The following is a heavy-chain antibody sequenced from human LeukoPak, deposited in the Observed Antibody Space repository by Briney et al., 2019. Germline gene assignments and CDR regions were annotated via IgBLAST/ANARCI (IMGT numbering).Heavy chain of an antibody. V-gene: IGHV3-66*01. CDR3: AKEGPLWFGELLYPQSFDY. CDR1: GFTVSTNY. D-gene: IGHD3-10*01. J-gene: IGHJ4*02. CDR2: VYMGGTT. Sequence: GGSLRLSCAASGFTVSTNYMNWVRQAPGKGLEWVSVVYMGGTTYYADSVKGRFTISRDSTKNTIYLQMNNLRAEDTAVYYCAKEGPLWFGELLYPQSFDYWGQGTLVTVSS.